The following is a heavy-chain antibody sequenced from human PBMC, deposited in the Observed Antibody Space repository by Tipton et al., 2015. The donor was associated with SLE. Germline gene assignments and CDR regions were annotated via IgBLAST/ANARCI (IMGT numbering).Heavy chain of an antibody. J-gene: IGHJ4*02. Sequence: TLSLTCAVYGGSFSGYYWSWIRQSPGKGLEWIGSIYYDGSTYYNPSLKSRVTISADMSKNQFSLKLTSVTAADTAVYYCASLGYSSSWSDYWGQGTLVTVSS. V-gene: IGHV4-34*01. D-gene: IGHD6-13*01. CDR1: GGSFSGYY. CDR2: IYYDGST. CDR3: ASLGYSSSWSDY.